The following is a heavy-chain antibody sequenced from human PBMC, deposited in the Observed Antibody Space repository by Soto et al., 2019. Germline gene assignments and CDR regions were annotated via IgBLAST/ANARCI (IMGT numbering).Heavy chain of an antibody. J-gene: IGHJ1*01. CDR2: IYRGRAT. CDR3: ARTDIALAGTGAEYFQH. CDR1: GIPFTRYS. D-gene: IGHD6-19*01. V-gene: IGHV3-53*01. Sequence: PGGSLRLSCAASGIPFTRYSMNWVRPAPGKGLEWVSVIYRGRATYYADSVKGRFTISRDNAKNSLYLQMNSLRAEDTAVYYCARTDIALAGTGAEYFQHWGQGSLVTVSS.